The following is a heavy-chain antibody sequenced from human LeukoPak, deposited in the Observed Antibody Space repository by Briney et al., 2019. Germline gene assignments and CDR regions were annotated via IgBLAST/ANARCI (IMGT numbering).Heavy chain of an antibody. V-gene: IGHV4-34*01. J-gene: IGHJ6*02. CDR3: ARVRVYYDSSGYYYYYYGMDV. D-gene: IGHD3-22*01. CDR2: INHSGST. Sequence: ASETQSLTCAAYGGSFSGYYWSWIRQPPGKGLEWIGEINHSGSTNYNPSLKSRVTISVDTSKNQFSLKLSSVTAADTAVYYCARVRVYYDSSGYYYYYYGMDVWGQGTTVTVSS. CDR1: GGSFSGYY.